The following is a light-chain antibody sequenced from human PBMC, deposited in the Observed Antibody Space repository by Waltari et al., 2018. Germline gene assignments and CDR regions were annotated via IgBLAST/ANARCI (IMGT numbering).Light chain of an antibody. V-gene: IGKV4-1*01. J-gene: IGKJ4*01. Sequence: DIVMTQSPDSLAVSLGERATINCKSSQSVLYSSNNKKYLAWYQQKPGTPPKLLIYWAPTRESGVPDRFSGSGSGTDFTLTISSLQAEDVAVYYCQQYYSTPPTFGGGTKVEIK. CDR2: WAP. CDR3: QQYYSTPPT. CDR1: QSVLYSSNNKKY.